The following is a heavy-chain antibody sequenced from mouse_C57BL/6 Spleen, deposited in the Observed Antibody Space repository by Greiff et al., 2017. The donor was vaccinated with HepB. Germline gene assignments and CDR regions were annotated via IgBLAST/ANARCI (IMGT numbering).Heavy chain of an antibody. D-gene: IGHD1-1*01. CDR2: ISDGGSYT. CDR3: ARENYYGSLDY. Sequence: EVKVVESGGGLVKPGGSLKLSCAASGFTFRSYAMSWVRQTPEKRMEWVATISDGGSYTYYPDNVKGRFPISRDNATNNLYLQMSHLKSEDTTMYYCARENYYGSLDYWGQGTTLTVSS. CDR1: GFTFRSYA. J-gene: IGHJ2*01. V-gene: IGHV5-4*01.